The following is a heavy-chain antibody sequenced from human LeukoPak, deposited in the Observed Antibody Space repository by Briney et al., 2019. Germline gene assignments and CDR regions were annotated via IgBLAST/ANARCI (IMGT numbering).Heavy chain of an antibody. CDR3: VRIPNTAPPPNWFDP. D-gene: IGHD2-15*01. Sequence: GESLKISCKGSGYIFTNYWINWVRQMPGKGLEWMGVIYPGNSDVRYNPSFQGQVTISADKSISAAYLQWSSLKTSDTAMYYCVRIPNTAPPPNWFDPWGQGTQVTVSS. CDR2: IYPGNSDV. J-gene: IGHJ5*02. CDR1: GYIFTNYW. V-gene: IGHV5-51*01.